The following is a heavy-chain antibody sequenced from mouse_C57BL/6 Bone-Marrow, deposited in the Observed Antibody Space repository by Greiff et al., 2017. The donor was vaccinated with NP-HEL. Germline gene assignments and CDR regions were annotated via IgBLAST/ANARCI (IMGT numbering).Heavy chain of an antibody. CDR2: INYDGSST. CDR3: ARESSLYGSSYNYAMDY. CDR1: GFTFSDYY. D-gene: IGHD1-1*01. J-gene: IGHJ4*01. V-gene: IGHV5-16*01. Sequence: EVKLVESEGGLVQPGSSMKLSCTASGFTFSDYYMAWVRQVPEKGLEWVANINYDGSSTYYLDTLKSRFIISRDNAKNILYLQMSSLKSEDTATYYCARESSLYGSSYNYAMDYWGQGTSVTVSS.